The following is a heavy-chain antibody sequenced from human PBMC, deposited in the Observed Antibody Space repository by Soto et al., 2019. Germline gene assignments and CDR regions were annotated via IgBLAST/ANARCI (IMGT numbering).Heavy chain of an antibody. D-gene: IGHD1-1*01. Sequence: PSETLSLTCTVPGGSISNYYWSWIRQPPGKGLEWIGYIYYSGSTNCNPSLKSRVTISVDTSKNQFSLQLSSVTAADTAVYYCARGRVPGYWGQGTLVTVSS. CDR3: ARGRVPGY. CDR1: GGSISNYY. CDR2: IYYSGST. V-gene: IGHV4-59*01. J-gene: IGHJ4*02.